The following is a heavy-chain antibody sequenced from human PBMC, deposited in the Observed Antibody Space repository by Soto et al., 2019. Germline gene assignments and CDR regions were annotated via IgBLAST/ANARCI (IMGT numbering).Heavy chain of an antibody. Sequence: EVQLVESGGGLVQPGGSLRLSCEASGFTLRNYDMHWVRQGTGKGLEWVSGISAAGDPDYADSVEGRFTISRENAQNSFFLQMNSLRVGDTAVYCCARTDRDFYGLDVWGQGTTVIVSS. CDR1: GFTLRNYD. CDR3: ARTDRDFYGLDV. J-gene: IGHJ6*02. CDR2: ISAAGDP. V-gene: IGHV3-13*05.